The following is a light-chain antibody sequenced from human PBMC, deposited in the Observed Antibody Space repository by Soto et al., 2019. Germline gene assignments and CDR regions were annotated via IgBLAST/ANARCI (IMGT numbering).Light chain of an antibody. CDR3: SLYAGTNRV. Sequence: QSALTQPPSASGSPGQSVTISCTATSSDVGANNYVSWYQQNPGKAPKLLIYEVTKRPSGVPDRFSGSKSGNTASLTVSGLQAEDEADYYCSLYAGTNRVFVTGTKLTVL. V-gene: IGLV2-8*01. J-gene: IGLJ1*01. CDR1: SSDVGANNY. CDR2: EVT.